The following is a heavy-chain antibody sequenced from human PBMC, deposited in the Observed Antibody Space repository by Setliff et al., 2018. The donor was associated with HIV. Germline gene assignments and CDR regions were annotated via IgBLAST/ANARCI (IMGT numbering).Heavy chain of an antibody. Sequence: PGGSLRLSCAASGFTFNTYAMSWVRQAPGKGLEWVSVISGSGGSTFYADSVKGRFTISRDNYKNTLYLQMNGLRVEDTAVYYCAKDGISGGAYPPYYFDYWGHGTLVTVSS. V-gene: IGHV3-23*01. J-gene: IGHJ4*01. CDR2: ISGSGGST. CDR1: GFTFNTYA. CDR3: AKDGISGGAYPPYYFDY. D-gene: IGHD2-15*01.